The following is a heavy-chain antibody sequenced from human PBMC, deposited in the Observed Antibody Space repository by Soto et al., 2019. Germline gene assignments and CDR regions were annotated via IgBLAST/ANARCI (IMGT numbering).Heavy chain of an antibody. D-gene: IGHD2-2*01. CDR2: IIPILGIA. CDR1: GGTFSSYT. V-gene: IGHV1-69*04. J-gene: IGHJ4*02. Sequence: SVKVSCKASGGTFSSYTISWVRQAPGQGLEWMGRIIPILGIANYAQKFQGRVTITADKSTSTAYMELSSLRSEDTAVYYCAREAPYCSSTSCFGTPWGQGTLVTVSS. CDR3: AREAPYCSSTSCFGTP.